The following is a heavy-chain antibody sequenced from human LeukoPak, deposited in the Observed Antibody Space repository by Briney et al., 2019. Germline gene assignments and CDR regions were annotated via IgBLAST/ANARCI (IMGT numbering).Heavy chain of an antibody. Sequence: KISCKGSGYTFTGYYMHWVRQAPGQGLEWMGWINPNSGGTNYAQTFQGGVTMTRDTAISTAYMELSRLRSDDTAVYYCTRVRAGGCSYNYDYWGQGTLVTVSS. CDR3: TRVRAGGCSYNYDY. J-gene: IGHJ4*02. CDR2: INPNSGGT. V-gene: IGHV1-2*02. D-gene: IGHD5-18*01. CDR1: GYTFTGYY.